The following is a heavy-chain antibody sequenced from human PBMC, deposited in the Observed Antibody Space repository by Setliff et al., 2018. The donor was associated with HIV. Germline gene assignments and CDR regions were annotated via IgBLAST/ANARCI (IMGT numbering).Heavy chain of an antibody. J-gene: IGHJ5*02. D-gene: IGHD2-15*01. V-gene: IGHV4-59*01. CDR2: VYYSGNT. Sequence: SETLSLTCNVSGDSISSYYLNWIRQSPGKGLEWLGTVYYSGNTQYSPSLKSRVTISIDKSKNQFSLRLTSMSAVDTAVYYCASTRLTGYCSGGTCYLGWFDPWGQGTLVTVSS. CDR3: ASTRLTGYCSGGTCYLGWFDP. CDR1: GDSISSYY.